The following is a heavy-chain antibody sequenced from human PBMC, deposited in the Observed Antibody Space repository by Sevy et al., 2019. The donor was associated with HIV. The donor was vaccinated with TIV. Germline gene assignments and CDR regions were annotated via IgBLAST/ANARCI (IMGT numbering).Heavy chain of an antibody. CDR2: TYGHDDK. CDR1: VFSLSTNGVA. J-gene: IGHJ4*02. Sequence: SGPTLVKPTQTLTLTCTCSVFSLSTNGVAVGWIRQPPGKALEWLAHTYGHDDKRYSQSLKSRLTSTKETSKSQVVLTTTTMDPVHTATYYCAHYGASGSPTYYDLAYWGQGTLVTVSS. V-gene: IGHV2-5*01. CDR3: AHYGASGSPTYYDLAY. D-gene: IGHD3-3*01.